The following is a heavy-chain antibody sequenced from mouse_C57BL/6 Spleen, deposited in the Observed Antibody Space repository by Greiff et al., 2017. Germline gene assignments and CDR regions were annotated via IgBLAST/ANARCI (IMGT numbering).Heavy chain of an antibody. D-gene: IGHD2-4*01. CDR1: GYTFTSYW. CDR3: ARLITKGFDY. V-gene: IGHV1-80*01. CDR2: IYPGDGDT. J-gene: IGHJ2*01. Sequence: VKLPQPGAELVKPGASVKLSCKASGYTFTSYWMHWVKQRPGKGLEWIGQIYPGDGDTNYNGKFKGKATLTADKSSSTAYMQLSSLTSEDSAVYFCARLITKGFDYWGQGTTLTVSS.